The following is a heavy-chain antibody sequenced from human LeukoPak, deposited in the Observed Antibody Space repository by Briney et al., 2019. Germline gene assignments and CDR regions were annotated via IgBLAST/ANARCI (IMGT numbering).Heavy chain of an antibody. CDR2: ITGRGGRV. CDR1: GFTFSSYG. D-gene: IGHD2-15*01. J-gene: IGHJ4*02. CDR3: AKGDGYCSGGSCYQEYYFDY. Sequence: PGGTLRLSCATSGFTFSSYGMSWVRQAPGKGLEWVSAITGRGGRVYYADSVEGRFTISRDNSKNTLYLQMNSLRAEDTAVYYCAKGDGYCSGGSCYQEYYFDYWGQGTLVTVSS. V-gene: IGHV3-23*01.